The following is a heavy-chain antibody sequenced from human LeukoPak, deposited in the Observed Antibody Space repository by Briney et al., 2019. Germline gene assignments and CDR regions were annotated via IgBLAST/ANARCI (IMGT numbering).Heavy chain of an antibody. CDR3: ARDKLVGVRFLEWLPFDY. Sequence: ASVQVSCKASGYTFTSYGISWVRQAPGQGLDWMGWISAYNGNTNYAQKLQGRVTMTTDTSTSTAYMELRSLISDDTAVYYCARDKLVGVRFLEWLPFDYWGQGTLVTVSS. CDR2: ISAYNGNT. V-gene: IGHV1-18*01. CDR1: GYTFTSYG. J-gene: IGHJ4*02. D-gene: IGHD3-3*01.